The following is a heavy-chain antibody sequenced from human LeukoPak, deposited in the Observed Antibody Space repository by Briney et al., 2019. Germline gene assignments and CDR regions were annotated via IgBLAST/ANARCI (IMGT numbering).Heavy chain of an antibody. Sequence: SXXVSXKAXGGTXSSYAISXVRQAPGQGLEWMGGIIPIFGTANYAQKFQGRVTITADESTSTAYMELSSLRSEDTAVYYCASRGIVVADAFDIWGQGTMVTVSS. J-gene: IGHJ3*02. CDR3: ASRGIVVADAFDI. CDR1: GGTXSSYA. D-gene: IGHD3-22*01. CDR2: IIPIFGTA. V-gene: IGHV1-69*13.